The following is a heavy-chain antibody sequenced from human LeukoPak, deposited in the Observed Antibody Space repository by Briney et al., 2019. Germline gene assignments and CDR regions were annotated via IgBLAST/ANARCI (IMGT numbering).Heavy chain of an antibody. V-gene: IGHV3-64*01. D-gene: IGHD3-10*01. CDR2: ISSNGGST. CDR1: GFTFSSYA. CDR3: ARGALELYYYGSGSYLYTYSFDY. J-gene: IGHJ4*02. Sequence: GGSLRLSCAASGFTFSSYAMHWVRQAPGKGLEYASAISSNGGSTYYANSVKGRFTISRDNSKNTLYLQMGSLRAEDMAVYYCARGALELYYYGSGSYLYTYSFDYWGQGTLVTVSS.